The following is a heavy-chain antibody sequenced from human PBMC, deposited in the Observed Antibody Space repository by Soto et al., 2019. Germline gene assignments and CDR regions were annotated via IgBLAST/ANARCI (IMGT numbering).Heavy chain of an antibody. V-gene: IGHV4-61*01. CDR3: ARQAAYMDAFDI. D-gene: IGHD4-4*01. CDR2: IYYSGST. J-gene: IGHJ3*02. Sequence: SETLSLTCTVSGGSVSSGSYYWSWIRQPPGKGLEWIGYIYYSGSTNYNPSLKSRVTISVDTSKNQFSLKLSSVTAADTAVYYCARQAAYMDAFDIWGQGTMVTVSS. CDR1: GGSVSSGSYY.